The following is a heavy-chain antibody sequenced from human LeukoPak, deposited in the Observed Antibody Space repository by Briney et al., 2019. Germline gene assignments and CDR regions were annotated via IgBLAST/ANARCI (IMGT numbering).Heavy chain of an antibody. CDR1: GYTFTSYA. Sequence: GASVKVSCKASGYTFTSYAMNWVRQAPGQGLEWMGWINTNTGNPTYAQGFTGRFVFPLDTSVSTAYLQISSLKAEDTAVYYCARDGSGWYGTRSGRFYFDYWGQGTLVTVSS. J-gene: IGHJ4*02. CDR2: INTNTGNP. D-gene: IGHD6-19*01. V-gene: IGHV7-4-1*02. CDR3: ARDGSGWYGTRSGRFYFDY.